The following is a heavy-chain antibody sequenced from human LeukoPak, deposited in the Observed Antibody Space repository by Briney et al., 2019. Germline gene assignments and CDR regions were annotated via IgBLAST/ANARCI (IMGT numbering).Heavy chain of an antibody. D-gene: IGHD2-21*01. CDR2: ITWNSGRI. J-gene: IGHJ4*02. Sequence: PGGSLRLSCAASGFTFDDYAMHWVRQAPGKGLEWVSSITWNSGRIAYADSVKGRFTISRDNAKNSLYLQMTSLRAEDTAFYYCAKGHPITLFLGCFDHWGQGSLVTVSS. CDR1: GFTFDDYA. V-gene: IGHV3-9*01. CDR3: AKGHPITLFLGCFDH.